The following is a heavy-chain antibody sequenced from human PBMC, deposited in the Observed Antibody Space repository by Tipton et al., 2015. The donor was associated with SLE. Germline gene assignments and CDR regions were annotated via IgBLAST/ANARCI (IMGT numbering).Heavy chain of an antibody. Sequence: GLVKPSETLSLTCAVYGGSFSGYYWSWIRQPPGKGLEWIGSIYQSGNSYYNPSLKSRVTISKNTSKNQFSLNLSSVTAADTAVYYCARTLPDSSGLAFDHWGQGILVTVSS. CDR2: IYQSGNS. V-gene: IGHV4-34*01. J-gene: IGHJ4*02. D-gene: IGHD3-22*01. CDR3: ARTLPDSSGLAFDH. CDR1: GGSFSGYY.